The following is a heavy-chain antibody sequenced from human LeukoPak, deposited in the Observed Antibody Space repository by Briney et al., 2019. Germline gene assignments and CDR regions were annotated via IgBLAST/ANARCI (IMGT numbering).Heavy chain of an antibody. J-gene: IGHJ4*02. CDR1: GFTFSNSG. CDR2: IWYDGSNK. V-gene: IGHV3-33*01. CDR3: ARNSNYYFDY. D-gene: IGHD4-11*01. Sequence: QPGRSLRLSCAASGFTFSNSGMHWVRQAPGKGLEWVAIIWYDGSNKYYADSVKGRFTISRDNSKNTLYLQLNSLRAEDTAVYYCARNSNYYFDYWGQGTLVTVSS.